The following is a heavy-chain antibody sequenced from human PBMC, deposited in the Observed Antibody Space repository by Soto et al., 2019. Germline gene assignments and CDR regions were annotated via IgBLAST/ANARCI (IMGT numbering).Heavy chain of an antibody. V-gene: IGHV1-18*01. CDR1: GYTFTRYG. D-gene: IGHD2-15*01. CDR2: ISAYNGNT. CDR3: ARDRYCSGGSCSHFAY. J-gene: IGHJ4*02. Sequence: QVQLVQSGAEVKKPGASVKVSCKASGYTFTRYGISWVRQAPGQGLEWMGWISAYNGNTGYAQKLQGRVTMTTHTSTSTAYMELRSLRSDDTAVYYCARDRYCSGGSCSHFAYWGQGTLVTVSS.